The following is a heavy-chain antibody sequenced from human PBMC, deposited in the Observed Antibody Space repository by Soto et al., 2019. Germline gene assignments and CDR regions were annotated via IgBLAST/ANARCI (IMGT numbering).Heavy chain of an antibody. CDR1: GFTFSSYG. V-gene: IGHV3-30*18. J-gene: IGHJ4*02. CDR3: AKDLVVATIDGGFDY. D-gene: IGHD5-12*01. CDR2: ISYDGSNK. Sequence: HPGGSLRLSCAASGFTFSSYGMHWVRQAPGKGLEWVAVISYDGSNKYYADSVKGRFTISRDNSKNTLYLQMNSLRAEDTAVYYCAKDLVVATIDGGFDYWGQGTLVTVSS.